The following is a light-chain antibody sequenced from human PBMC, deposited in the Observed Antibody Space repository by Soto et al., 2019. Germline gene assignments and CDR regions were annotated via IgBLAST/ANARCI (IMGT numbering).Light chain of an antibody. CDR3: QPYDNSPYT. Sequence: EIVLTQYLGTLSLSPGERATLSCRASQSVSTRYLAWYQQKPGQAPRLLIYGASSRAPGFPDRFSGSGSGTGFTLTISRLEPQDVSVYYCQPYDNSPYTFGEGTKL. CDR2: GAS. V-gene: IGKV3-20*01. CDR1: QSVSTRY. J-gene: IGKJ2*01.